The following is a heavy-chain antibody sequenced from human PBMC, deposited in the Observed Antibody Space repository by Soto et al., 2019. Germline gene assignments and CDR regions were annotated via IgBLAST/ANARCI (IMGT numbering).Heavy chain of an antibody. D-gene: IGHD3-22*01. V-gene: IGHV3-23*01. Sequence: EVQILESGGGLVQPGGSLRLACVVSGFNFNDYAMSWVRQAPGKGLEWMSVISGSGGKTYYADSVKGRFTISRDNSKNTLFLQVNSLKAEVLAVYYCGPPGRSYDAVDVDHDYGMDVWGQGTTVNVSS. J-gene: IGHJ6*02. CDR3: GPPGRSYDAVDVDHDYGMDV. CDR1: GFNFNDYA. CDR2: ISGSGGKT.